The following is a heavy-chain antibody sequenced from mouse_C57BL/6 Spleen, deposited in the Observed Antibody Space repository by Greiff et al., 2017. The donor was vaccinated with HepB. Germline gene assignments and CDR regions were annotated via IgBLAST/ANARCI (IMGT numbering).Heavy chain of an antibody. CDR2: IDPSDSET. CDR3: ARRGSVYAMDY. CDR1: GYTFTSYW. J-gene: IGHJ4*01. Sequence: VKLQQPGAELVRPGSSVKLSCKASGYTFTSYWMHWVKQRPIQGLEWIGNIDPSDSETHYNQKFKDKATLTVDKSSSTAYMQLSSLTSEDSAVYYCARRGSVYAMDYWGQGTSVTVSS. V-gene: IGHV1-52*01.